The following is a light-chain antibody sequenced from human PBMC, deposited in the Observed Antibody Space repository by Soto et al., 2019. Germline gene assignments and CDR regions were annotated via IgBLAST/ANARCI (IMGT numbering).Light chain of an antibody. CDR2: GAS. V-gene: IGKV3-15*01. CDR1: QAISSN. CDR3: QHYNNWLGT. J-gene: IGKJ4*01. Sequence: EIVVTQSPATLSVSRGERATLSCRANQAISSNLAWYQQKPGQAPRLLIYGASTRATGIPDRFSGSGSGTEFTLTISSLQSEDFAVYYCQHYNNWLGTFGGGTKVDIK.